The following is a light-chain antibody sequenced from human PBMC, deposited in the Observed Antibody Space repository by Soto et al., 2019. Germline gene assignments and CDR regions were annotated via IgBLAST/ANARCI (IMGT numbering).Light chain of an antibody. J-gene: IGKJ1*01. CDR2: KAS. CDR1: QTIRSW. CDR3: QHYNSYSEA. Sequence: DIKMTQSPSTLSGSVGDRVTITCRASQTIRSWLAWYQQKPGKAPKLLIYKASTLKSGVPSRFSGSGSGTEFTLTISSLQPDDFATYYCQHYNSYSEAFGQGTKVELK. V-gene: IGKV1-5*03.